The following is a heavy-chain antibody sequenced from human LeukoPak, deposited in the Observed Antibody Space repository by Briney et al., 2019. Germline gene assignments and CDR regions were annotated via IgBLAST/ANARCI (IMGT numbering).Heavy chain of an antibody. CDR2: INHSGST. Sequence: SETLSLTCAVYGGSFSGYYWSWIRQPPGKGLEWIGEINHSGSTNYNPSLKSRVTISVDTSKNQFSLKLSSVTAADTAVYYCARKVVVVITTNYFDYWGQGTLVTVSS. J-gene: IGHJ4*02. CDR1: GGSFSGYY. V-gene: IGHV4-34*01. D-gene: IGHD3-22*01. CDR3: ARKVVVVITTNYFDY.